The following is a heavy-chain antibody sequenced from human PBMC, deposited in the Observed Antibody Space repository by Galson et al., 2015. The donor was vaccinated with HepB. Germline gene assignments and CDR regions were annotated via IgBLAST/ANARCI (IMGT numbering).Heavy chain of an antibody. CDR2: ISSSSDTM. CDR3: ARGGLLWTAPGTRLGY. Sequence: SLRLSCAASGFTFSTYSMNWVRQAPGKGLEWVSYISSSSDTMYYADSVKGRFTISRDNAKNSLFLQMNSLRDDDAAVYYCARGGLLWTAPGTRLGYWGQGTLFTVSS. J-gene: IGHJ4*02. D-gene: IGHD6-13*01. V-gene: IGHV3-48*02. CDR1: GFTFSTYS.